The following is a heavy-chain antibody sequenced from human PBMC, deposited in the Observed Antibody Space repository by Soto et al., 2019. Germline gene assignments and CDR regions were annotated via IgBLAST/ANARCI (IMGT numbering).Heavy chain of an antibody. CDR1: GFTFSSYA. J-gene: IGHJ4*02. V-gene: IGHV3-30-3*01. Sequence: QVQLVESGGGVVQPGRSLRLSCAASGFTFSSYAMHWVRQAPGKGLEWVAVISYDGSNKYYADSVKGRFTISRDNSKNTLYLQMNSLRAEDTAVYYCARALWFGEFKYPTNPDCWGQGTLVTVSS. CDR2: ISYDGSNK. D-gene: IGHD3-10*01. CDR3: ARALWFGEFKYPTNPDC.